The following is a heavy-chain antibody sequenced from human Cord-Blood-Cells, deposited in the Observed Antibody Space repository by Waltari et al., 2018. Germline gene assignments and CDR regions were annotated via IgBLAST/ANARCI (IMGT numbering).Heavy chain of an antibody. CDR2: INPSGGST. J-gene: IGHJ6*02. V-gene: IGHV1-46*01. D-gene: IGHD3-22*01. CDR1: GYTFTSYY. Sequence: QVQLVQSGAEVKKPGASVKVSCKASGYTFTSYYMHWVRQAPGQGLEWMGIINPSGGSTSYAQKFQGRVTMTRDTSTSTVYMELSSLGSEDTAVYYCARGGYYYERLYYYYGMDVWGQGTTVTVSS. CDR3: ARGGYYYERLYYYYGMDV.